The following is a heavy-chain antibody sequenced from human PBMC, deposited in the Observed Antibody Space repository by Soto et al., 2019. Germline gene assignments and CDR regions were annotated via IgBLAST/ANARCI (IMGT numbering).Heavy chain of an antibody. D-gene: IGHD3-3*01. CDR3: SRLGPSYYDFWSGPNWFAP. Sequence: SETLSLTCTVSGGSISSYYWSWIRQPPGKGLEWIGYIYYSGSTNYNPSLKSRVTISVDTSKNQFSLKLSSVTAADTAVYYCSRLGPSYYDFWSGPNWFAPWGQGTLVTVSS. CDR2: IYYSGST. J-gene: IGHJ5*02. CDR1: GGSISSYY. V-gene: IGHV4-59*08.